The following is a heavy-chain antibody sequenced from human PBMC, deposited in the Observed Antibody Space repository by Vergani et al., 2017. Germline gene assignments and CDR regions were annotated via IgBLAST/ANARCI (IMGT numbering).Heavy chain of an antibody. CDR3: ARHTTYYYNSSGYYYGWFDP. D-gene: IGHD3-22*01. V-gene: IGHV5-10-1*03. Sequence: EVQLVQSGAEVKQPGESLRISCKGSGYSFTSHWISWVSQMPGKGLEWMGRIDPSDSYTNYSPSFHGHVTISTDKSISTSYLQWSGLKASDTAMYYCARHTTYYYNSSGYYYGWFDPWGQGTLVTVSS. J-gene: IGHJ5*02. CDR2: IDPSDSYT. CDR1: GYSFTSHW.